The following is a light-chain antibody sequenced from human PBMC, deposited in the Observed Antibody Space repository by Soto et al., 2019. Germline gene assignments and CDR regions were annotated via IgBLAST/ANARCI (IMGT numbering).Light chain of an antibody. J-gene: IGKJ5*01. V-gene: IGKV3-11*01. CDR3: QQRSNWLPIT. CDR1: QSVSSY. Sequence: EIVFTQSPATLSFSPGERATRSCRASQSVSSYLAWYQQKPGQAPRLLIYDASNRATGIPARFSGSGSGTDFTLTISSLEPEDFAVYYCQQRSNWLPITFGQGTRLDI. CDR2: DAS.